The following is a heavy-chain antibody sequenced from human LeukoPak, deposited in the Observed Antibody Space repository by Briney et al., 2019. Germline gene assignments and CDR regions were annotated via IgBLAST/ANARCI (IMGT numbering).Heavy chain of an antibody. CDR3: AKHARMTTYDY. Sequence: SETLSLTCSVSGGSISSYYLSWIRQPPGKGLEWIGYIYYSGSTNYNPSLKSRVTISVDTSKNQFSLKLSSVTAADTAVYYCAKHARMTTYDYWGKGTLVTVSS. CDR2: IYYSGST. D-gene: IGHD4-11*01. V-gene: IGHV4-59*08. J-gene: IGHJ4*02. CDR1: GGSISSYY.